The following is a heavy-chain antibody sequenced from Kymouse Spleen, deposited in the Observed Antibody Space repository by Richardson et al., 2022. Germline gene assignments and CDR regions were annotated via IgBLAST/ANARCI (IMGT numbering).Heavy chain of an antibody. CDR3: ARDLTGYTTYYYYGMDV. J-gene: IGHJ6*02. CDR1: GGSVSSGSYY. CDR2: IYYSGST. Sequence: QVQLQESGPGLVKPSETLSLTCTVSGGSVSSGSYYWSWIRQPPGKGLEWIGYIYYSGSTNYNPSLKSRVTISVDTSKNQFSLKLSSVTAADTAVYYCARDLTGYTTYYYYGMDVWGQGTTVTVSS. V-gene: IGHV4-61*01. D-gene: IGHD3-9*01.